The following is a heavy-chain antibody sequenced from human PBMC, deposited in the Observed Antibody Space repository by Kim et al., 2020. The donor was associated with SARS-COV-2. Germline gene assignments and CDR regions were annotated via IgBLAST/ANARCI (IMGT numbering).Heavy chain of an antibody. J-gene: IGHJ5*02. V-gene: IGHV1-46*01. CDR3: ARGSGSGSYYSP. CDR2: INPSGGSP. Sequence: ASVKVSCKASGYTFTSYYIHWVRQAPGQGLEWVGIINPSGGSPTYTQKFQGRVTMTRDTSTSTVYMELSSLTSEDTAVYYSARGSGSGSYYSPWGQGTLVTVSS. D-gene: IGHD3-10*01. CDR1: GYTFTSYY.